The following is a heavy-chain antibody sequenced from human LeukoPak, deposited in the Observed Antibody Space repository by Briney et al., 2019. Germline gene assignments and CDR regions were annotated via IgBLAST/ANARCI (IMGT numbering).Heavy chain of an antibody. Sequence: SVKVSCKASGGTFSSYAISWVRQAPGQGLEWMGRIIPIFGTANYAQKFQGRVTITTDESTSTAYMELSSLRSEDTAVYYCAREVWSGYYDYFDYWDQGTLVTVSS. CDR1: GGTFSSYA. D-gene: IGHD3-3*01. CDR2: IIPIFGTA. CDR3: AREVWSGYYDYFDY. J-gene: IGHJ4*02. V-gene: IGHV1-69*05.